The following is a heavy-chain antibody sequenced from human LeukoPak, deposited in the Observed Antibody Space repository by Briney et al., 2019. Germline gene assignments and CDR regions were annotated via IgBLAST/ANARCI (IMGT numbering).Heavy chain of an antibody. J-gene: IGHJ4*02. CDR3: AREGTPSSLYYFDY. Sequence: GASVKVSSKASGYTFTGYYMHWVRQAPGQGLEWMGWINPNSGGTNYAQRFQGRVTMTRDTSINSVYMELSGLRSDDTAVYYCAREGTPSSLYYFDYWGQGTLVTVSS. V-gene: IGHV1-2*02. CDR1: GYTFTGYY. CDR2: INPNSGGT.